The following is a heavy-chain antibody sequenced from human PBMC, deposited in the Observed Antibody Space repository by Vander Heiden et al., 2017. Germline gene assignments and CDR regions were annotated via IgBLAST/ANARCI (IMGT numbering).Heavy chain of an antibody. D-gene: IGHD3-3*01. J-gene: IGHJ6*02. CDR3: ARMSPTTYYDFWSGYFGEDYYYGMDV. V-gene: IGHV3-23*01. CDR2: ISGSGGST. Sequence: EVQLLASGGGLVQPGGSLSLSCAASGFTFSSYAMSWVRQAPGKGLGWVSAISGSGGSTYYADSVKGRFTISRDNSKNTLYLQMNSLRAEDTAVYYCARMSPTTYYDFWSGYFGEDYYYGMDVWGQGTTVTVSS. CDR1: GFTFSSYA.